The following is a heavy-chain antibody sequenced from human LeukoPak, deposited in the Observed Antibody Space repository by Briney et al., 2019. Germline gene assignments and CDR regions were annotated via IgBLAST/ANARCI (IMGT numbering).Heavy chain of an antibody. D-gene: IGHD3-10*01. V-gene: IGHV1-2*02. CDR3: ARDFPLWSLVYDP. J-gene: IGHJ5*02. Sequence: ASVKVSCKASGYTFSDYYMHWVRQAPGQGLEWMGWINPNSGGTNYAQKFQGRVTMTRDMSISTAYMELSRLRSDDTAVYYCARDFPLWSLVYDPWGQGTLVTVSS. CDR1: GYTFSDYY. CDR2: INPNSGGT.